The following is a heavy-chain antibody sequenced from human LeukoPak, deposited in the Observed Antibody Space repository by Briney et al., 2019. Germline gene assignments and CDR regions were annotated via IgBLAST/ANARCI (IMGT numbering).Heavy chain of an antibody. Sequence: GGALRLSCAASGFTFRSYGMHWLRQAPGKGLEWVSFIRYDGSNKHYADSVKRRFTISRDNSKNTLYLEMISLGAEDTAVYYCAKDQYRYGSGSYTDYSRQGTLVTVSS. D-gene: IGHD3-10*01. V-gene: IGHV3-30*02. CDR2: IRYDGSNK. J-gene: IGHJ4*02. CDR3: AKDQYRYGSGSYTDY. CDR1: GFTFRSYG.